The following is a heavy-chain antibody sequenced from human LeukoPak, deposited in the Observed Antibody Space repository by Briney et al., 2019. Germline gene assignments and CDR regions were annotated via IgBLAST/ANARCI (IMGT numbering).Heavy chain of an antibody. D-gene: IGHD1-26*01. CDR3: ARGRVGATFSDY. V-gene: IGHV3-74*03. J-gene: IGHJ4*02. CDR1: GFTFTTYW. CDR2: INSDGSST. Sequence: GGSLRLSCAASGFTFTTYWMHWVRQAPGKGLVWVSRINSDGSSTTYADSVKGRFTISRDNAKNTPYLQMNSLRAEDTAVYYCARGRVGATFSDYWGQGTLVTVSS.